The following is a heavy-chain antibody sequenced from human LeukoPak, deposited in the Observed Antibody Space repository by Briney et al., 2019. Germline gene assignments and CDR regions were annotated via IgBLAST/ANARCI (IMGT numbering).Heavy chain of an antibody. CDR1: GGSFSGYY. J-gene: IGHJ3*02. D-gene: IGHD5-24*01. V-gene: IGHV4-34*01. Sequence: SETLSLTCAVYGGSFSGYYWSWIRQPPGKGLEWIGEINHSGSTNYNPSLKSRVTISLDTSKNQFSLKLSSVTAADTAVYYCARGEMATIEDAFDIWGQGTMVTVSS. CDR3: ARGEMATIEDAFDI. CDR2: INHSGST.